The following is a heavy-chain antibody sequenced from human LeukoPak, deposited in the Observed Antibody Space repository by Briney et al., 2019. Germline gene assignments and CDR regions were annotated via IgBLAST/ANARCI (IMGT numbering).Heavy chain of an antibody. J-gene: IGHJ3*02. D-gene: IGHD3-10*01. CDR3: AKSNGYGLVDI. V-gene: IGHV4-59*02. CDR1: GGSVTSYY. CDR2: ISNSETT. Sequence: SETLSLTCSVSGGSVTSYYWNWVRQTPGKGLEWIGYISNSETTDYGPSFKSRVTLSLDTSKNQFSLKLSSVTAADTGVYYCAKSNGYGLVDIWGQGTMVTVSS.